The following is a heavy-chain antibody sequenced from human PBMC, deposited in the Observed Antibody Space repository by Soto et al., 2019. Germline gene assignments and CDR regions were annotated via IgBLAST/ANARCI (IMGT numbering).Heavy chain of an antibody. Sequence: QVQLVQSGAEVKKPGSSVKVSCKASGGTFSSYAISWVRQAPGQGLEWMGGIIPIFGTANYAQKFQGRVTITADESTSRGYMALSRLRSEDTAGYFCEGPRGGDYSSGWWGFDYWGQGTLVTVSS. V-gene: IGHV1-69*01. CDR3: EGPRGGDYSSGWWGFDY. J-gene: IGHJ4*02. D-gene: IGHD6-19*01. CDR1: GGTFSSYA. CDR2: IIPIFGTA.